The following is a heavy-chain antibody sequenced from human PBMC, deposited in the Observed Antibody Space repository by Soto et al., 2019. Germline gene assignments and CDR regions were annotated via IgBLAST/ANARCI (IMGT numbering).Heavy chain of an antibody. D-gene: IGHD3-10*01. CDR1: GFTFSSYE. Sequence: VGSLRLSCASSGFTFSSYEMNWVRQSPGKGLEWVSYISSSGSTIYYADSVKGRFTISRDNAKNSLYLRMNSLRAEDTAVYYCARDQGVGSDAFDIWGQGTMVNLS. CDR3: ARDQGVGSDAFDI. CDR2: ISSSGSTI. J-gene: IGHJ3*02. V-gene: IGHV3-48*03.